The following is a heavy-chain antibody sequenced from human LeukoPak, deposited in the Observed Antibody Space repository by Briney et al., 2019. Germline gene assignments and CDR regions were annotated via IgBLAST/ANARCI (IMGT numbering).Heavy chain of an antibody. CDR2: IYTSGST. CDR3: ARDYGDYAHYYYCYMDV. J-gene: IGHJ6*03. D-gene: IGHD4-17*01. V-gene: IGHV4-4*07. Sequence: SETLSLTCTVSGGSISSYYWSWIRQPAGKGLEWIGRIYTSGSTNYNPSLKSRVTMSVDTSKNQFSLKLSSVTAADTAVYYCARDYGDYAHYYYCYMDVWGKGTTVTISS. CDR1: GGSISSYY.